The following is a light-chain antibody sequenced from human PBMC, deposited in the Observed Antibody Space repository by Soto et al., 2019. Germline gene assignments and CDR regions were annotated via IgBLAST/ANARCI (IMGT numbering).Light chain of an antibody. CDR3: AAWDVSLSAV. CDR1: SSNIGSKF. Sequence: QYVLTQPPSASGTPGQSVTISCSGSSSNIGSKFVYWYQQLPGTAPKLLIYRDDQRPSGVTDRFSGSKSGTSASLAISGLRSEDEGDYYCAAWDVSLSAVFGGGTQLTVL. CDR2: RDD. J-gene: IGLJ3*02. V-gene: IGLV1-47*01.